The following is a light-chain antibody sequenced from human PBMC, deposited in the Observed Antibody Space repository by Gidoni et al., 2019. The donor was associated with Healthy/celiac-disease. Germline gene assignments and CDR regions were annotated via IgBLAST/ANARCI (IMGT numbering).Light chain of an antibody. CDR3: QQYNNWPPELT. J-gene: IGKJ4*01. V-gene: IGKV3D-15*01. CDR2: GAS. Sequence: EIVMTLSPASLSVSPGERATLSCRASQSVSSNSAGSQQKPGQAPRLLIFGASTRATGIPARFSGSGSGTEFTLTISSLQSEDYAVYYCQQYNNWPPELTFGGGTKVEIK. CDR1: QSVSSN.